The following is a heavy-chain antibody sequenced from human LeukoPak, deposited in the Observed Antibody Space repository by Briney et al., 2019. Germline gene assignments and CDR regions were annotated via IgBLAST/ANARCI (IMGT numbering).Heavy chain of an antibody. V-gene: IGHV3-23*01. CDR3: AKDGEVVSPNYFDY. CDR2: ISGSGGST. Sequence: LSGGSLRLSCAASGFTFSSYAMSWVRQAPGKGLEWVSAISGSGGSTYYADSVEGRFTISRDNSKNTLYLQMNSLRAEDTAVYYCAKDGEVVSPNYFDYWGQGTLVTVSS. J-gene: IGHJ4*02. D-gene: IGHD3-10*01. CDR1: GFTFSSYA.